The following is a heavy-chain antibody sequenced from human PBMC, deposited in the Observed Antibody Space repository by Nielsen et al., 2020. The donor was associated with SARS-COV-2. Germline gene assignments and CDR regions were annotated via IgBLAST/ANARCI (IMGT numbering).Heavy chain of an antibody. CDR2: IYYSGST. V-gene: IGHV4-30-4*08. J-gene: IGHJ3*02. CDR3: AREGNSDAFDI. Sequence: SWIRQPPGKGLEWIGYIYYSGSTYYNPSLKSRVTISVDTSKNQFSLKLSSVTAADTAVYYCAREGNSDAFDIWGQGTMVTVSS. D-gene: IGHD4-23*01.